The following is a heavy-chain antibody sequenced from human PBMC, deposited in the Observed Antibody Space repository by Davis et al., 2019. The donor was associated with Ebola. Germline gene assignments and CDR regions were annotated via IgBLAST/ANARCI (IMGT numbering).Heavy chain of an antibody. CDR1: GFTFSSYA. Sequence: GESLKISCAASGFTFSSYATSWVRQAPGKGLEWVSAISGSGGSTYYADSVKGRFTISRDNAKNSLYLQMNSLRDEDTAVYYCALELDYWGQGTLVTVSS. CDR2: ISGSGGST. CDR3: ALELDY. D-gene: IGHD1-7*01. J-gene: IGHJ4*02. V-gene: IGHV3-23*01.